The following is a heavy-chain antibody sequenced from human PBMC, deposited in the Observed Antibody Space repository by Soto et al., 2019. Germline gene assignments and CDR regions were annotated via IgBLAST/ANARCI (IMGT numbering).Heavy chain of an antibody. V-gene: IGHV1-3*01. CDR1: GYTFTSYA. Sequence: ASLNVSCKASGYTFTSYARHWARQAPGQRLEWMGWINAGNGNTKYSQKFQGRVTITRDTSASTAYMELSSLRSEDTAVYYCARDHSSGWYSAFDIWGQGTMVTVSS. CDR2: INAGNGNT. J-gene: IGHJ3*02. D-gene: IGHD6-19*01. CDR3: ARDHSSGWYSAFDI.